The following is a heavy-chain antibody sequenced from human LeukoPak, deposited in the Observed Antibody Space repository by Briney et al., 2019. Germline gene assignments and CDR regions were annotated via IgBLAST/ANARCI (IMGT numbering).Heavy chain of an antibody. D-gene: IGHD2-2*01. CDR1: GGSISSYY. CDR3: ARLCSSTSCPTRAFDI. J-gene: IGHJ3*02. V-gene: IGHV4-4*07. CDR2: IYTSGST. Sequence: SETLSLTCTVSGGSISSYYWSWIRQPAGKGLEWIGRIYTSGSTNYNPSLKSRVTMSVDTSKNQFSLKLSPVTAADTAVYYCARLCSSTSCPTRAFDIWGQGTMVTVPS.